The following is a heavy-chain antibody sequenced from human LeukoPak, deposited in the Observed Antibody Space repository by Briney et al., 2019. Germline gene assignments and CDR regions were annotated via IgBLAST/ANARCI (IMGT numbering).Heavy chain of an antibody. CDR1: GYSFTSYW. Sequence: GESLKISCKGSGYSFTSYWIGWVRQMPGKGLEWMGIIYSGDSDTRYSPSFQGQVTISADKYISTAYLQWSSLKASDTAMYYCARLSSSGIAARPMDVWGKGTTVTVSS. J-gene: IGHJ6*04. V-gene: IGHV5-51*01. CDR3: ARLSSSGIAARPMDV. CDR2: IYSGDSDT. D-gene: IGHD6-6*01.